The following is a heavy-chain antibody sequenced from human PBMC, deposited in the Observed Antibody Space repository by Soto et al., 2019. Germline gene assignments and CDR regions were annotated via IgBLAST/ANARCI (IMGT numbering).Heavy chain of an antibody. CDR1: GYGFTTYG. CDR3: ARGRYGDY. D-gene: IGHD1-1*01. Sequence: QVHLVQSGAEVKKPVASVKVSCKGSGYGFTTYGSTWVRQAPGQGLEWMAWISAHNGNTNYAQKLQGRVTVTRDTSTSTAYMELRSLRSDDTAVYYCARGRYGDYWGQGALVTVSS. J-gene: IGHJ4*02. CDR2: ISAHNGNT. V-gene: IGHV1-18*01.